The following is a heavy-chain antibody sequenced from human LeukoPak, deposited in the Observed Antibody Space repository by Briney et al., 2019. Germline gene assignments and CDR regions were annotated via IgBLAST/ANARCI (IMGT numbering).Heavy chain of an antibody. J-gene: IGHJ4*02. Sequence: NPGGSLRLSCAASGFTFSSYSMNWVRQAPGKGLEWVSSISSGSSYTYYADSVKGRFTISRDNAKNSLYLQMNSLRAEDTAVYYCARDQGPDGYSSSWYSYYFDYWGQGTLVTVSS. CDR2: ISSGSSYT. D-gene: IGHD6-13*01. CDR1: GFTFSSYS. CDR3: ARDQGPDGYSSSWYSYYFDY. V-gene: IGHV3-21*01.